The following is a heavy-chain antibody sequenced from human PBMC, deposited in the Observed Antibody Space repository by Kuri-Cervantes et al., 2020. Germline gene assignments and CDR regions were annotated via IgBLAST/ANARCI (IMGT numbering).Heavy chain of an antibody. V-gene: IGHV1-2*02. Sequence: ASVKVSCKASGYTFIDYYIHWVRQAPGQGLEWMGWINPNSGDTNSAQNFQDRVTMTRDTSISTSYMELRRLRSDDTAVYYCARGRASLWMSIGNYWGQGTLVTVSS. CDR3: ARGRASLWMSIGNY. D-gene: IGHD3-10*01. CDR2: INPNSGDT. J-gene: IGHJ4*02. CDR1: GYTFIDYY.